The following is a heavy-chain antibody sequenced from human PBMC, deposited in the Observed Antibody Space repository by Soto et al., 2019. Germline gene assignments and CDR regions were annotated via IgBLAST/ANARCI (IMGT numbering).Heavy chain of an antibody. CDR3: AKGGEQQLVRPIDY. D-gene: IGHD6-13*01. V-gene: IGHV3-23*01. J-gene: IGHJ4*02. Sequence: EVQLLESGGGLVQPGGSLRLSCAASGFTFSSYAMSWVRQAPGKGLEWVSAISGSGGSTYYADSVKGRFTISRDNSKNSLYLQMNSLRAEDTAVYYCAKGGEQQLVRPIDYWGRGTLVTVSS. CDR2: ISGSGGST. CDR1: GFTFSSYA.